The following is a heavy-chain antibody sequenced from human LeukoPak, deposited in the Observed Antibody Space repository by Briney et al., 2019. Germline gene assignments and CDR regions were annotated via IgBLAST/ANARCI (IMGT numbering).Heavy chain of an antibody. CDR1: GFTFDDYA. CDR2: ISWNSGSI. J-gene: IGHJ4*02. V-gene: IGHV3-9*01. D-gene: IGHD2-15*01. CDR3: AKDKVKSGSLIAFFDY. Sequence: PGGSLRLSCAASGFTFDDYAMHWVRQAPGKGLEWVSGISWNSGSIGYADSVKGRFTISRDNAKNSLYLQMNSLRAEDTALYYCAKDKVKSGSLIAFFDYWGQGTLVTVSS.